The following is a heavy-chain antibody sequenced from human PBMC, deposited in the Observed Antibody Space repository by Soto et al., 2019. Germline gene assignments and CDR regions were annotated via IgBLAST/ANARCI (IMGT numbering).Heavy chain of an antibody. CDR1: GGSFSGYY. V-gene: IGHV4-34*01. J-gene: IGHJ3*02. D-gene: IGHD2-15*01. Sequence: SETLSLTCAVYGGSFSGYYWSWIRQPPGKGLEWIGEINHSGSTNYNPSLKSRVTISVDTSKNQFSLKLGSGTAADTAVYYCARRRGVVVAAPRHAFDIWGQGTMVTVSS. CDR3: ARRRGVVVAAPRHAFDI. CDR2: INHSGST.